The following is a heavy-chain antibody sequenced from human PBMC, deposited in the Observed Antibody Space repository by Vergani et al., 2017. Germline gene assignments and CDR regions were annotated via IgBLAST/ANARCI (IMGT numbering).Heavy chain of an antibody. J-gene: IGHJ4*02. CDR2: IYYSGST. CDR1: GGSISSGDYY. Sequence: QVQLQESGPGLVKPSQTLSLTCTVSGGSISSGDYYWSWIRQPPGKGLEWIGYIYYSGSTYYNPSLKSRVTISVDTSKNQFSLKLSSVTAADTAVYYCARDGEDYGGNFYFDYWGQGTLVTVSS. V-gene: IGHV4-30-4*01. D-gene: IGHD4-23*01. CDR3: ARDGEDYGGNFYFDY.